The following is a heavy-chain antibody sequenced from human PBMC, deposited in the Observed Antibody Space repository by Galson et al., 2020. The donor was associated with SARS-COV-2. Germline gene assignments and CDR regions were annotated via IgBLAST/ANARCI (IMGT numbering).Heavy chain of an antibody. CDR1: GTSISGGSYS. J-gene: IGHJ4*02. Sequence: SETLSLTCAVSGTSISGGSYSWNWIRQPPGKGLEWIGYISHSGGTYYNPSLKSRVTISGDTSKNHFSLKLSSVTAADTAVYYCAREENFFLVVTATRMCYFDYWGRGTLATVSS. D-gene: IGHD2-21*02. CDR2: ISHSGGT. V-gene: IGHV4-30-2*01. CDR3: AREENFFLVVTATRMCYFDY.